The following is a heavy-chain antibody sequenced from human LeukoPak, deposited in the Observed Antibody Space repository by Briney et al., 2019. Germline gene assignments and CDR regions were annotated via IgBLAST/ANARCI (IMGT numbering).Heavy chain of an antibody. CDR2: ISGTGSST. Sequence: PGGSLRLSCAASGFTFSSYATSWVRQAPGKGLEWVSAISGTGSSTYYADSVKGRFTISRDNSKNTLYLQMNSLRAEDTAVYYCAKGSSGSEFFDYWGQGTLVTVSS. CDR3: AKGSSGSEFFDY. CDR1: GFTFSSYA. V-gene: IGHV3-23*01. J-gene: IGHJ4*02. D-gene: IGHD3-10*01.